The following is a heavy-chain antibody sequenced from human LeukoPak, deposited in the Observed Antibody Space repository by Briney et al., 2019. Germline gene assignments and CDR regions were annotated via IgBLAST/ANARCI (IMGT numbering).Heavy chain of an antibody. CDR3: ARDSSGSETNPRRYFDY. CDR2: INPSGGST. Sequence: ASVKVSCKASGYTFTSYYMHWVRQAPGQGLEWMGIINPSGGSTSYAQKFQGRVTMTRDTSTSTVYMELSSLRSEDTAVYYCARDSSGSETNPRRYFDYWGQGTLVTVSS. J-gene: IGHJ4*02. CDR1: GYTFTSYY. D-gene: IGHD6-19*01. V-gene: IGHV1-46*01.